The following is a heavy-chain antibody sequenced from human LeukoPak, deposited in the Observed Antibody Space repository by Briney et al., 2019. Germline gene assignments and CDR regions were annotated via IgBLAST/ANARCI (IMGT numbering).Heavy chain of an antibody. V-gene: IGHV4-38-2*01. J-gene: IGHJ4*02. D-gene: IGHD3-22*01. CDR1: GYSISSGYY. CDR3: ARQTPSSGYY. Sequence: SETLSLTCAVSGYSISSGYYWGWIRQPRGKGLEWIGSIYRSGSTYYNPSLKSRVTISVDTSKNQFSLKLSSVTAADTAVYYCARQTPSSGYYWGQGTLVTVSS. CDR2: IYRSGST.